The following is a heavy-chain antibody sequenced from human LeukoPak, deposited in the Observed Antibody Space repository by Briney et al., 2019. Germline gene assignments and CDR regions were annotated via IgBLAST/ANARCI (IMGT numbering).Heavy chain of an antibody. Sequence: GASVKVSCKTSGFTFTSYAMHWVRQAPGQSLEWMGWINAGNGNTKYSQKFQGRVTITRDTSASSVYMELSSLRSDDTAVYYCAVDIPGAFDIWGQGTMVTVSS. CDR3: AVDIPGAFDI. J-gene: IGHJ3*02. V-gene: IGHV1-3*01. CDR2: INAGNGNT. CDR1: GFTFTSYA. D-gene: IGHD1-1*01.